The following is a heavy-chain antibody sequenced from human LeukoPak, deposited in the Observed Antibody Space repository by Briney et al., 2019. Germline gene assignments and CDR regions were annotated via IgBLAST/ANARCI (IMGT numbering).Heavy chain of an antibody. CDR3: ARVVMKAFYYYYMDV. V-gene: IGHV1-8*01. J-gene: IGHJ6*03. D-gene: IGHD2-21*01. CDR2: MNPTSGDT. Sequence: GASVKVSCKASGYTFSAYDVNWVRQAPGQGLEWMGWMNPTSGDTGYAQKFQGRVTMTRSMSRNTAYMELSRLRSEDTAVYFCARVVMKAFYYYYMDVWGKGTTIIISS. CDR1: GYTFSAYD.